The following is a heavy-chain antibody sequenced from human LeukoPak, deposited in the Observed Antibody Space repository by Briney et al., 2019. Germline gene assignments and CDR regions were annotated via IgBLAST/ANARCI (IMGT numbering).Heavy chain of an antibody. CDR3: ARDKYYYDTSGYHSFDY. V-gene: IGHV4-34*01. CDR2: INHSGST. CDR1: GGSFSGYY. D-gene: IGHD3-22*01. Sequence: SETLSLTCAVYGGSFSGYYWSWIRQPPGKGLEWIGEINHSGSTNYNPSLKSRVTMSVDTSKNQFSLKLSSVTAADTAVYYCARDKYYYDTSGYHSFDYWGHGTLVTVSS. J-gene: IGHJ4*01.